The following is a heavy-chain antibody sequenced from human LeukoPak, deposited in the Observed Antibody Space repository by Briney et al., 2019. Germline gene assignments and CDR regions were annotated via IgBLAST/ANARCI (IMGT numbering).Heavy chain of an antibody. Sequence: GGSLRLSCAASGFTFSGSAMHWVRQASGKGLEWVGRIRSKANSYATAYAASVKGRFTISRDDSKNTAYLRMNSLKTEDTAVYYCTTLVVVASGGFDPWGQGTLVTVSS. CDR2: IRSKANSYAT. CDR1: GFTFSGSA. D-gene: IGHD2-15*01. J-gene: IGHJ5*02. V-gene: IGHV3-73*01. CDR3: TTLVVVASGGFDP.